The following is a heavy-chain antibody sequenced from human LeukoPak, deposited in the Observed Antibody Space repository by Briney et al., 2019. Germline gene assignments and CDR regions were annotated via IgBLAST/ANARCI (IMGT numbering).Heavy chain of an antibody. V-gene: IGHV5-10-1*01. CDR2: IDPSDSYT. Sequence: HGESLKISCKGSGYRFIRYWSSWVRQMPGKGLEWMGRIDPSDSYTNYSPSFQGHVTISADKSISTAYLQWSSLRASDTAMYYCARLHPGFDYWGQGTLVTVSS. CDR1: GYRFIRYW. CDR3: ARLHPGFDY. J-gene: IGHJ4*02.